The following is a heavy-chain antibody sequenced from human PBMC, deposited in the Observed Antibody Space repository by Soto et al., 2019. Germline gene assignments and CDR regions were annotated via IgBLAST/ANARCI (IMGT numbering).Heavy chain of an antibody. CDR2: INQSGGT. CDR1: GGSFSNYY. D-gene: IGHD3-16*01. V-gene: IGHV4-34*01. Sequence: QVQLQQWGAGLLKPSETLSLTCAVYGGSFSNYYWTWIRQPPGKGLEWIGEINQSGGTNYNPSLRXRXSXXLDTSNNPSSLKLSSVTAAATATYYCLKGGGSLGSWGQGTLVTVSS. CDR3: LKGGGSLGS. J-gene: IGHJ5*02.